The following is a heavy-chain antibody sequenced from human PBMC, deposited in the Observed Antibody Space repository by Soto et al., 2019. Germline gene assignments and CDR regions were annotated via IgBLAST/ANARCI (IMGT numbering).Heavy chain of an antibody. D-gene: IGHD2-15*01. J-gene: IGHJ6*02. Sequence: GGSLRLSCAASGFTFSNYGMHWVRQALGKGLEWVAAISYDGSKKYYGDSVKGRFTISRDNSKNTLYLQMNSLRAEDTAVYYCAKSRSCSGRSCNSWGTTYYSMDVWGQGTTVTVSS. CDR3: AKSRSCSGRSCNSWGTTYYSMDV. CDR1: GFTFSNYG. CDR2: ISYDGSKK. V-gene: IGHV3-30*18.